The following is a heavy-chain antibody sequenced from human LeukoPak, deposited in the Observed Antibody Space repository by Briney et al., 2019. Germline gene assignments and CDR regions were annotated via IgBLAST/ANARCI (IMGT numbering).Heavy chain of an antibody. Sequence: GASVKVSCKASGYTFTGYYMHWVRQAPGQGLEWMGWINPNSGGTNYAQKFQGRVTMTRDTSISTAYMELSRLRSDDTAVYYCARDRPHYYYDSSGFFDYWGQGTLVTVSS. J-gene: IGHJ4*02. V-gene: IGHV1-2*02. CDR3: ARDRPHYYYDSSGFFDY. CDR2: INPNSGGT. CDR1: GYTFTGYY. D-gene: IGHD3-22*01.